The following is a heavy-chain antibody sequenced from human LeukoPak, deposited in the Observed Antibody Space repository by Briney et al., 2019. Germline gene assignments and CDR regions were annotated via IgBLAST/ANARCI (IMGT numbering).Heavy chain of an antibody. CDR1: GFTFSDYY. V-gene: IGHV3-11*04. Sequence: GGSLRLSCAASGFTFSDYYMSWIRQAPGKGLEWVSYISSSGSTIYYADSVKGRFTIPRDNAKNSLYLQMNSLRAEDTAVYYCASDFHYYYDSSGYPTKIDYWGQGTLVTVSS. CDR3: ASDFHYYYDSSGYPTKIDY. J-gene: IGHJ4*02. CDR2: ISSSGSTI. D-gene: IGHD3-22*01.